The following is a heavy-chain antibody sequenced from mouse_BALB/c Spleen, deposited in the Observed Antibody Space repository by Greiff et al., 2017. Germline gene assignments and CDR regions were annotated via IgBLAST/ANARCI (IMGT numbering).Heavy chain of an antibody. CDR1: GYAFSSSW. Sequence: QVQLQQSGPELVKPGASVKISCKASGYAFSSSWMNWVKQRPGQGLEWIGRIYPGDGDTNYNGKFKGKATLTADKSSSTAYMQLSSLTSVDSAVYFCARGGSSSDAMDYWGQGTSVTVSS. V-gene: IGHV1-82*01. J-gene: IGHJ4*01. CDR3: ARGGSSSDAMDY. CDR2: IYPGDGDT. D-gene: IGHD1-1*01.